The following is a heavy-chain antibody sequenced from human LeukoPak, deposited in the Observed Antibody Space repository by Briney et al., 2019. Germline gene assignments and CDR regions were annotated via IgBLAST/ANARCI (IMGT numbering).Heavy chain of an antibody. D-gene: IGHD2-2*02. V-gene: IGHV5-51*01. CDR3: ARPNNPLLYGDYFDY. CDR1: GYTFTSYW. Sequence: PGESLKISCKGSGYTFTSYWIAWVRQMPGKGLEWMGIIYPGDSDTRYSPSFQGQVTISADKSISTAYLQWSSLKASDTAMYYCARPNNPLLYGDYFDYWGQGTLVTVSS. CDR2: IYPGDSDT. J-gene: IGHJ4*02.